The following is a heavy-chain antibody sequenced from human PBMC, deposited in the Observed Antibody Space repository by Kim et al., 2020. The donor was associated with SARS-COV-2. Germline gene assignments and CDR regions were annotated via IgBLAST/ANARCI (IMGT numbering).Heavy chain of an antibody. V-gene: IGHV4-39*01. CDR2: IYYSGST. D-gene: IGHD6-19*01. CDR1: GGSISSSSYY. Sequence: SETLSLTCTVSGGSISSSSYYWGWIRQPPGKGLEWIGSIYYSGSTYYNPSLKSRVTISVDTSKNQFSLKLSSVTAADTAVYYCARRGRDSSGGEFDYWGQGTLVTVSS. CDR3: ARRGRDSSGGEFDY. J-gene: IGHJ4*02.